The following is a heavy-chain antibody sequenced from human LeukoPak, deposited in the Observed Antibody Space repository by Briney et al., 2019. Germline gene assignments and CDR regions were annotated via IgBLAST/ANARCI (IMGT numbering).Heavy chain of an antibody. Sequence: PGGSLRLSCVASGFTFSNYWIHWVRQPPGKGLVWVSRIYVDGRTTNYADSVKGRFTISRDNAKNSLYLQMNSLRAEDTAIYYCTRVGYIDEGIDYWGQGTLVTVSS. J-gene: IGHJ4*02. V-gene: IGHV3-74*01. CDR2: IYVDGRTT. CDR3: TRVGYIDEGIDY. CDR1: GFTFSNYW. D-gene: IGHD5-24*01.